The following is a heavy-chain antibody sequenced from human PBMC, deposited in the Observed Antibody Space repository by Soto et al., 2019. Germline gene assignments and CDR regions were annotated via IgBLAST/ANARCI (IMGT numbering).Heavy chain of an antibody. J-gene: IGHJ4*02. CDR1: GFTFSSYA. Sequence: PGGSLRLSCAASGFTFSSYAMSWVRQAPGKGLEWVSAISGSGGSTYYADSVKGRFTISRDNSKNTLYLQMNSLRAEDTAVYYCANLESAIPHADYWGQGTLVTVSS. D-gene: IGHD2-2*01. CDR2: ISGSGGST. CDR3: ANLESAIPHADY. V-gene: IGHV3-23*01.